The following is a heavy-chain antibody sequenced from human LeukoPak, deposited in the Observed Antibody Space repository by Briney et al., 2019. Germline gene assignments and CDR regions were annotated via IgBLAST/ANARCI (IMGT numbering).Heavy chain of an antibody. V-gene: IGHV3-23*01. CDR2: ISGSGGST. J-gene: IGHJ4*02. CDR1: GFTFSSYG. CDR3: ARDYRGLNGYYYDSSGFVAD. Sequence: GGSLRLSCAASGFTFSSYGMSWVRQAPGKGLEWVSAISGSGGSTYYADSVKGRFTISRDNSKNTLYLQMNSLRAEDTAVYYCARDYRGLNGYYYDSSGFVADWGQGTLVTVSS. D-gene: IGHD3-22*01.